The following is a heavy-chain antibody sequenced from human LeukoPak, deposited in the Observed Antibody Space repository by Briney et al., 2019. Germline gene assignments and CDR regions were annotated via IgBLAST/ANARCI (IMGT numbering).Heavy chain of an antibody. V-gene: IGHV4-31*03. Sequence: SETLSLTCTVSGGSISSSGYYWSWIRQHPGKGLEWIGYIYYSGSTYYNPSLKSRVTISVDTSKNQFSLKLSSVTAADTAVYYCARRHNWGSSWWFDPWGQGTLVTVSS. CDR2: IYYSGST. J-gene: IGHJ5*02. CDR1: GGSISSSGYY. D-gene: IGHD7-27*01. CDR3: ARRHNWGSSWWFDP.